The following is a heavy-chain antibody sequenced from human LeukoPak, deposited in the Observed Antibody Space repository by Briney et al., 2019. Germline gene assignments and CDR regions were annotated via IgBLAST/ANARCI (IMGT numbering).Heavy chain of an antibody. J-gene: IGHJ5*02. CDR2: IRYDGSNK. CDR3: ARDQRGYTYGPTQEFDP. Sequence: GRSLRLSCAASGFTFSSYGMHWVRQAPGKGLEWVAVIRYDGSNKYYADSVKGRLTISRDNSKNTLFLQMNSLRAEDTAVYYCARDQRGYTYGPTQEFDPWGQGTLVTVSS. CDR1: GFTFSSYG. D-gene: IGHD5-18*01. V-gene: IGHV3-33*01.